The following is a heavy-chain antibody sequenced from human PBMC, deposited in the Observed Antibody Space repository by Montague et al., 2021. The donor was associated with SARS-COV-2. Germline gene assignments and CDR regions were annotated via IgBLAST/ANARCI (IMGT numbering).Heavy chain of an antibody. J-gene: IGHJ4*02. CDR2: SYHSGTT. V-gene: IGHV4-38-2*02. D-gene: IGHD3-10*01. CDR1: GYSINSNYY. Sequence: SETLSLTCTVSGYSINSNYYWGWIRQPPGKGLGWIGCSYHSGTTXXHPSLKSRVTISLDTSNNPFSLKVTSVTAADTAVYYCARAPYYGPGKPYQFDYWGRGTLVTVSS. CDR3: ARAPYYGPGKPYQFDY.